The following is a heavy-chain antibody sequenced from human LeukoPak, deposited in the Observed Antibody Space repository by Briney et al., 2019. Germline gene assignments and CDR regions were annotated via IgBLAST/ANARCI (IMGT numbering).Heavy chain of an antibody. D-gene: IGHD3-10*01. CDR3: ARDRERYYYGSGSYSYGMDV. Sequence: GGSLRLSCAASGFTVSSNYMSWVRQAPGKGLEWVSVIYSGGSTYYADSVKGRFTISRHNSKNTLYLQMNSLRAEDTAVYYCARDRERYYYGSGSYSYGMDVWGQGTTVTVSS. CDR1: GFTVSSNY. V-gene: IGHV3-53*04. J-gene: IGHJ6*02. CDR2: IYSGGST.